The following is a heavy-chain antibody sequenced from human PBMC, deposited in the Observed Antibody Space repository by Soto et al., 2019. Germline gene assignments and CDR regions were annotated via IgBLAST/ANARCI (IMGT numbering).Heavy chain of an antibody. J-gene: IGHJ4*02. D-gene: IGHD3-22*01. CDR2: IIPMFGTA. CDR1: GDTFSSYA. V-gene: IGHV1-69*01. Sequence: QVQLVQSGAEVKKPGSSVKVSCKASGDTFSSYAINWVRQAPGQGLEWMGGIIPMFGTANYAQKFKGRVTITADESTRTVYMELSSLRSEDTAVYYCARMGPAHYYESSGYYSPLDYWGQGTLVTASS. CDR3: ARMGPAHYYESSGYYSPLDY.